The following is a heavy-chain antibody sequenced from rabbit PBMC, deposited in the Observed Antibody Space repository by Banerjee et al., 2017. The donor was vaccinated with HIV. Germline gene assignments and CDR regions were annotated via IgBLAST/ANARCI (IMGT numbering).Heavy chain of an antibody. CDR1: GFSFSSSYW. CDR2: IHTVKGIT. V-gene: IGHV1S45*01. D-gene: IGHD1-1*01. CDR3: MSSDSAWDYFNL. J-gene: IGHJ4*01. Sequence: EESGGDLVKPEGSLTLTCTASGFSFSSSYWICWVRQAPGKGLEWIGCIHTVKGITYYASWAKGRFTISKPSSTTVTLQMTSLTAADTATYFCMSSDSAWDYFNLWGPGTL.